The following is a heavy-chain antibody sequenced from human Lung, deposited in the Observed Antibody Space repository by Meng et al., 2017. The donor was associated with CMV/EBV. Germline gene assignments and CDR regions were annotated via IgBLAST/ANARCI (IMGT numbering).Heavy chain of an antibody. V-gene: IGHV4-4*02. CDR3: ASFPPPGKQWLVTDY. CDR2: IYRSGST. D-gene: IGHD6-19*01. J-gene: IGHJ4*02. CDR1: GGSISSSNW. Sequence: QVPAPGLVKPSGALSLTCAASGGSISSSNWWSWVRQPPGKGLEWIGEIYRSGSTNYNPSLKSRVTISVDKSKNQFSLKLSSVTAADTAVYYCASFPPPGKQWLVTDYWGQGTLVTVSS.